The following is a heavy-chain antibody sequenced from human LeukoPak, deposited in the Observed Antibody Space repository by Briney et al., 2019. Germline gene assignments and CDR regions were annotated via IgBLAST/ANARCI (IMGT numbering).Heavy chain of an antibody. CDR1: GYTFTGYY. D-gene: IGHD6-13*01. V-gene: IGHV1-2*02. CDR2: INPNSGGT. J-gene: IGHJ4*02. Sequence: GASVKVSCKASGYTFTGYYMHWVRQAPGQGLEWMGWINPNSGGTNYAQKFQGRVTMTRDTSTSTVYMELSSLRSEDTAVYYCARDLGGPVAGIIPLFDYWGQGTLVTVSS. CDR3: ARDLGGPVAGIIPLFDY.